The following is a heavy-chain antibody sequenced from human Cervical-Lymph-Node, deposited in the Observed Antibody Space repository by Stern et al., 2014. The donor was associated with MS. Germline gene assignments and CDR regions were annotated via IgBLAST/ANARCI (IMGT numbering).Heavy chain of an antibody. V-gene: IGHV3-30*18. CDR1: GFSFSTHG. J-gene: IGHJ4*02. CDR2: ISADEVDK. D-gene: IGHD6-13*01. CDR3: TKRSGAAGNFDY. Sequence: QVQLVESGGGVVQPGRSLSLSCGASGFSFSTHGMHWVRQAPGKGLEWLAMISADEVDKHYADSVKGRFTISRDNSKNTLYLQMNNLRSEDTAVYYCTKRSGAAGNFDYWGQGTLVTVSS.